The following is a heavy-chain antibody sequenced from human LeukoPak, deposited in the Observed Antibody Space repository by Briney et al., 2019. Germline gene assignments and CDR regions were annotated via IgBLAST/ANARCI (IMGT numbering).Heavy chain of an antibody. V-gene: IGHV3-9*01. CDR1: GFTFDDYA. Sequence: GRSLRLSCAASGFTFDDYAMHWVRQAPGKGLEWVSGISWNSGSIGYADSVKGRFTIPRDNAKNSLYLQMNSLRAEDTALYYCAKDYCGGDCAAFDYWGQGTLVTVSS. D-gene: IGHD2-21*02. J-gene: IGHJ4*02. CDR2: ISWNSGSI. CDR3: AKDYCGGDCAAFDY.